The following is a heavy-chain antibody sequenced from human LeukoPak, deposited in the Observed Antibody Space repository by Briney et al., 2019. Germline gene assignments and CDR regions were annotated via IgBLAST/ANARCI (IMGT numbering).Heavy chain of an antibody. Sequence: GGPLRLSCAASGFTFSSYTMHWVRQAPGKGLEWVAVISYDGSNKYYADSVKGRFTISRDNSKSTLFLQMNSPSAEDTAVYYCARGIAATNYMDVWGKGTTVTVSS. J-gene: IGHJ6*03. V-gene: IGHV3-30-3*01. CDR3: ARGIAATNYMDV. CDR1: GFTFSSYT. D-gene: IGHD6-13*01. CDR2: ISYDGSNK.